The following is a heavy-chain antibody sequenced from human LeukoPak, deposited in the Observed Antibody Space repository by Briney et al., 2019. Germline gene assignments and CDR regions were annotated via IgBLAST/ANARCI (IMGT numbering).Heavy chain of an antibody. J-gene: IGHJ1*01. V-gene: IGHV3-23*01. D-gene: IGHD2-2*01. CDR2: ISGSGGST. CDR3: AKEGYCSTTSCSRQYFQH. Sequence: GGSLRLSCAASGFTFSSYAMSWVRQAPGKGLEWVSAISGSGGSTYYADAVKGRFTISRDNSKNTLYLQMNSLRAEDTAVYYCAKEGYCSTTSCSRQYFQHWGQGTLVTVSS. CDR1: GFTFSSYA.